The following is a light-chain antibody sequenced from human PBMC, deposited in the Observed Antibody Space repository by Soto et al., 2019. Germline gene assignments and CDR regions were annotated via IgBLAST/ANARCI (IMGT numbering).Light chain of an antibody. CDR3: SSQAGSDCLMV. CDR1: GSDIGTFSS. Sequence: QSALTQPPSASGSPGQSVTISCTGTGSDIGTFSSISWYQQYPGKAPKLMIFGVSQRPSGVPDRFSGSKSANTASLTVSGLQDEDEAEYYCSSQAGSDCLMVFGGGTKLTVL. J-gene: IGLJ2*01. CDR2: GVS. V-gene: IGLV2-8*01.